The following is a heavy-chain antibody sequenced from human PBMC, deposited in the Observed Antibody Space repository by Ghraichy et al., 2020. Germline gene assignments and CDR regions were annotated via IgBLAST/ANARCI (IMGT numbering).Heavy chain of an antibody. V-gene: IGHV1-2*02. Sequence: ASAKVSCKASGYTFTAYYIHWVRQAPGQGLEWMGWINPNSGGAAYAQNFQGRVTMTRDTSISIVYMELSRLRSDDTAIYYCARVGYNWNNAPSYWGQGTLVSVSS. CDR2: INPNSGGA. CDR1: GYTFTAYY. D-gene: IGHD1/OR15-1a*01. CDR3: ARVGYNWNNAPSY. J-gene: IGHJ4*02.